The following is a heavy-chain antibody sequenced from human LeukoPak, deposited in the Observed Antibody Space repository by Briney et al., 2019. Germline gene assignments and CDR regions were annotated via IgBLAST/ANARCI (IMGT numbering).Heavy chain of an antibody. CDR1: GGSISSYH. D-gene: IGHD3-22*01. CDR2: IYTSGST. J-gene: IGHJ4*02. CDR3: ARDLGYYYDSSGYYRPPYFDY. V-gene: IGHV4-4*07. Sequence: SETLSLTCTVSGGSISSYHWSWIRQPAGKGLEWIGRIYTSGSTNYNPSLKSRVTMSVDTSKNQFSLKLSSVAAADTAVYYCARDLGYYYDSSGYYRPPYFDYWGQGTLVTVSS.